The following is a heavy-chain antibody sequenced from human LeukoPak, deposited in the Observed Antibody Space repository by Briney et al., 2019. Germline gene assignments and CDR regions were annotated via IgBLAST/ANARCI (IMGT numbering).Heavy chain of an antibody. D-gene: IGHD2-2*01. CDR3: ARDRGDIVVVPVPIDYYYYGMDV. V-gene: IGHV3-30-3*01. CDR2: ISYDGSNK. CDR1: GFTFSSYA. Sequence: GGSLRLSCAASGFTFSSYAMHWVRQAPGKGLEWVAVISYDGSNKYYADSVKGRFTISRDNSKNTLYLQMNSLRAEDTAVYYCARDRGDIVVVPVPIDYYYYGMDVWGQGTTVTVSS. J-gene: IGHJ6*02.